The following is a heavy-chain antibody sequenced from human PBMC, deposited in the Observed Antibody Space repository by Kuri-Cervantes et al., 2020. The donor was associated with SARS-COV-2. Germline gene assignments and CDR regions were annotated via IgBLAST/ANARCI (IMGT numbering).Heavy chain of an antibody. CDR3: ARSPGNWNDGY. V-gene: IGHV3-48*01. Sequence: GESLKISCAASGFTFSSYSMNWVRQAPGKGLEWVSSISSSSNTIYYADSVKGRFTISRDNAKNSLYLQMNSLRAEDTAVYYCARSPGNWNDGYWGQGTLVTVSS. CDR1: GFTFSSYS. D-gene: IGHD1-1*01. CDR2: ISSSSNTI. J-gene: IGHJ4*02.